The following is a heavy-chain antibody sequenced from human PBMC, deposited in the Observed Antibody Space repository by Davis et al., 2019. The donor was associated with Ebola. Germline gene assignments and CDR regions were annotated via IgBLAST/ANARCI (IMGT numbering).Heavy chain of an antibody. CDR1: GGSISSSSYS. Sequence: MPSETLSLTCDVSGGSISSSSYSWTWTRQPPGKALEWIGYIYHSGSAYYNPSLKSRVTISVDRSKNQFSLKVTSVTAADTAVYFCARQSHEYSDYVWGSYGMDVWGQGTTVTVSS. D-gene: IGHD3-16*01. J-gene: IGHJ6*02. CDR3: ARQSHEYSDYVWGSYGMDV. V-gene: IGHV4-30-2*01. CDR2: IYHSGSA.